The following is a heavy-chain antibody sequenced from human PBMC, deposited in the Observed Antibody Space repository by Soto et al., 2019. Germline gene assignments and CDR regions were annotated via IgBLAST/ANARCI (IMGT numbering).Heavy chain of an antibody. J-gene: IGHJ3*02. Sequence: GGSLRLSCAASGFTFSSYWMHWVRQAPGKGLVWVSRINSDGSSTSYADSVKGRFTISRDNAKNTLYLQMNSLRAEDTAVYYCARDGEFMITFGGVIVTTGGAFDIWGQGTMVTVSS. CDR2: INSDGSST. CDR3: ARDGEFMITFGGVIVTTGGAFDI. D-gene: IGHD3-16*02. CDR1: GFTFSSYW. V-gene: IGHV3-74*01.